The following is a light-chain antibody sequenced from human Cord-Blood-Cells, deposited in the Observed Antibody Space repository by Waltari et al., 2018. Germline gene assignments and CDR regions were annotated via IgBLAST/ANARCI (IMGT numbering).Light chain of an antibody. CDR2: AAS. J-gene: IGKJ1*01. CDR3: QQSYSTPRT. V-gene: IGKV1-39*01. Sequence: DMQEAQSTSPLSESVGDGSTLTCRARQSSSSYLQWFQQKPGKDPKLLIYAASSLQSGVQSRFSGSRSGTDFTLTISSLQPEECATYYCQQSYSTPRTFVQGTKVESK. CDR1: QSSSSY.